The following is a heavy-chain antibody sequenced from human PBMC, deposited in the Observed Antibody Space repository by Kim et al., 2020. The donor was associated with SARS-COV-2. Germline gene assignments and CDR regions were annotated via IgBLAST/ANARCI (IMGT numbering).Heavy chain of an antibody. D-gene: IGHD2-15*01. CDR3: ARESCSGGSCRPYYYYYGMDV. CDR1: GFTFSDYY. V-gene: IGHV3-11*04. CDR2: ISSSGSTI. J-gene: IGHJ6*02. Sequence: GGSLRLSCAASGFTFSDYYMSWIRQAPGKGLEWVSYISSSGSTIYYADSVKGRFTISRDKAKNSLYLQMNSLRAEDTAVYYCARESCSGGSCRPYYYYYGMDVWGQGTTVTVSS.